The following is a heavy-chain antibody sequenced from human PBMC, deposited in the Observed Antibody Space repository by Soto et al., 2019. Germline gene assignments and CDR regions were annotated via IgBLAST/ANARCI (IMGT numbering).Heavy chain of an antibody. D-gene: IGHD3-22*01. J-gene: IGHJ4*02. CDR2: ISYDGSNK. CDR3: AKGPDYYDSSGYRSIDY. V-gene: IGHV3-30*18. Sequence: QVQLVESGGGVVQPGRSLRLSCAASGFTFSSYGMHWVRQAPGKGLEWVAVISYDGSNKYYADSVKGRFTISRDNSKNTLYLQMNSLRAEDTAVYYCAKGPDYYDSSGYRSIDYWGQGTLVTVSS. CDR1: GFTFSSYG.